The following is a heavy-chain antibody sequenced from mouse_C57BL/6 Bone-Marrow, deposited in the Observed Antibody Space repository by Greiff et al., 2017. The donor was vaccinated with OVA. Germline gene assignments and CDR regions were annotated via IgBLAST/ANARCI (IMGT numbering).Heavy chain of an antibody. CDR3: AREGDTTVVPLYYFDY. CDR2: IYPRSGNT. CDR1: GYTFTSYG. V-gene: IGHV1-81*01. J-gene: IGHJ2*01. Sequence: VMLVESGAELARPGASVKLSCKASGYTFTSYGISWVKQRTGQGLEWIGEIYPRSGNTYYNEKFKGKATLTADKSSSTAYMELRSLTSEDSAVYFCAREGDTTVVPLYYFDYWGQGTTLTVSS. D-gene: IGHD1-1*01.